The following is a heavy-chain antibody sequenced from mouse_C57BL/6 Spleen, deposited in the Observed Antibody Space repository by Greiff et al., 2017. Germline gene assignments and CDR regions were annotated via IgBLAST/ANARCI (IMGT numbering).Heavy chain of an antibody. CDR1: GYPFTSYW. CDR2: IHPNSGST. CDR3: ARGGSSSYYYAMDY. Sequence: QVQLQQPGAELVKPGASVKLSCKASGYPFTSYWMHWVKQRPGQGLEWIGMIHPNSGSTNYNEKFKSKATLTVDKSSSTAYMQLSSLTSEDSAVYYCARGGSSSYYYAMDYWGQGTSVTVSS. D-gene: IGHD1-1*01. V-gene: IGHV1-64*01. J-gene: IGHJ4*01.